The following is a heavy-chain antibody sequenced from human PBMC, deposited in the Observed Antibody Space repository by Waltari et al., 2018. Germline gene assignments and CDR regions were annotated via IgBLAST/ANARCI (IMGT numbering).Heavy chain of an antibody. Sequence: EVQLVESGGGLVQPGGSLRLSCVASGFSFGSYEMIWVRQAPGKGLEWVSYITTSDRSIYYADSVKCRFTISRDNAKNSLYLQMNSLRAEDTAVYYCARVGGYYYYYMDVWGKGTTVTVSS. CDR3: ARVGGYYYYYMDV. D-gene: IGHD3-16*01. J-gene: IGHJ6*03. CDR2: ITTSDRSI. CDR1: GFSFGSYE. V-gene: IGHV3-48*03.